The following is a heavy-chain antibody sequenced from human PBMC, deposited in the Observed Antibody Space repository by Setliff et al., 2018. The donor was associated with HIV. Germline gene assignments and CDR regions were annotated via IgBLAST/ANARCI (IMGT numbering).Heavy chain of an antibody. CDR2: IYYSGNS. V-gene: IGHV4-59*01. Sequence: SETLSLTCTVSGGPISEYYWSWIRQPPGKGLEWIGYIYYSGNSNYNPSLKSRVTMSVDTSKTQVSLRLSSVTAADTAVYFCARRTNGYAALDYWGQGTLVTVSS. CDR3: ARRTNGYAALDY. CDR1: GGPISEYY. D-gene: IGHD5-12*01. J-gene: IGHJ4*02.